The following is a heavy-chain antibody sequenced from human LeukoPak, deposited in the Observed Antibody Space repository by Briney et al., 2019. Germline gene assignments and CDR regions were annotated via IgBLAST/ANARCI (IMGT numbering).Heavy chain of an antibody. V-gene: IGHV4-4*07. CDR2: ISGSGTI. CDR3: ARDSGTTGEVKFDP. D-gene: IGHD3-10*01. Sequence: SETLSLTCIVSGGSINSYWSWIRQPAGKGLEWIGRISGSGTITYNPALQSRLTISIDTSKNQFSLKLMSVTAEDTAVYYCARDSGTTGEVKFDPWGQGTLVSVSS. CDR1: GGSINSY. J-gene: IGHJ5*02.